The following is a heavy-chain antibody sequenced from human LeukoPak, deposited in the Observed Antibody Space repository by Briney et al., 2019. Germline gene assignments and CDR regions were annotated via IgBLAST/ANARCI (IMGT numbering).Heavy chain of an antibody. Sequence: SETLSLTCTVSGGSITNNDYYWAWIRQSPGKGLEWIACIFYSGSTYYNPSLKSRVTISVDPSKNQFSLKLSSVTAADTAFYYCARQGLVSKTNFDYWGQGTLVTVSS. CDR2: IFYSGST. V-gene: IGHV4-39*07. D-gene: IGHD5/OR15-5a*01. J-gene: IGHJ4*02. CDR3: ARQGLVSKTNFDY. CDR1: GGSITNNDYY.